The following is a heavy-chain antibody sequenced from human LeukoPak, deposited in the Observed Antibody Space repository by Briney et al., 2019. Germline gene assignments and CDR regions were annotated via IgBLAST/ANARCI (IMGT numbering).Heavy chain of an antibody. CDR3: TRRAARWQFDL. D-gene: IGHD5-24*01. Sequence: SGRSLRLSCAVSGFNFDDYAMHWVRQAPGRGLEWVSGINWKTGNGIYADSVKGRFTISRDNAKNSLYLQMSSLRAEDTALYYCTRRAARWQFDLWGRGTLLTASS. J-gene: IGHJ2*01. CDR2: INWKTGNG. V-gene: IGHV3-9*01. CDR1: GFNFDDYA.